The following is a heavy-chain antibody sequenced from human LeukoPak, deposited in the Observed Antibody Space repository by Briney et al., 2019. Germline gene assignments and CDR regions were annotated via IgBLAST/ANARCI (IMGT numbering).Heavy chain of an antibody. CDR1: GFTFSSYA. CDR3: AKGSYGSGSYSFDY. Sequence: GGSLRLSCAASGFTFSSYAMGWVRQAPGKGLEWVSAISGSGGSTYYADSVKGRFTISRDNSKNTLYLQMNSLRAEDTAVYYCAKGSYGSGSYSFDYWGQGTLVTVSS. D-gene: IGHD3-10*01. CDR2: ISGSGGST. V-gene: IGHV3-23*01. J-gene: IGHJ4*02.